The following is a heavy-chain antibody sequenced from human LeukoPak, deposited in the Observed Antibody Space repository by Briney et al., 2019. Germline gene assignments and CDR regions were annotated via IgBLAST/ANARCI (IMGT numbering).Heavy chain of an antibody. CDR2: ISAYNGNT. D-gene: IGHD3-10*01. V-gene: IGHV1-18*04. J-gene: IGHJ4*02. CDR3: ARDPYGSGSYYNSLFEY. CDR1: GYTFTIYG. Sequence: ASVKVSFKASGYTFTIYGISWVRQAPGQGLEWMGWISAYNGNTNYAQKLQGRVTMTTDTSTSTAYMELRSLRSDDTAVCYCARDPYGSGSYYNSLFEYWGQGTLVTVSS.